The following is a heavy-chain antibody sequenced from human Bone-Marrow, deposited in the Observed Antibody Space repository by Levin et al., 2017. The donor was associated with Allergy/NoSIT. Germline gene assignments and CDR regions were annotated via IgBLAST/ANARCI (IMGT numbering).Heavy chain of an antibody. D-gene: IGHD6-13*01. CDR3: ARYSSSWYNWFDP. CDR1: GGSISSSSYY. V-gene: IGHV4-39*01. J-gene: IGHJ5*02. CDR2: IYYSGST. Sequence: GSLRLSCTVSGGSISSSSYYWGWIRQPPGKGLEWIGSIYYSGSTYYNPSLKSRVTISVDTSKNQFSLKLSSVTAADTAVYYCARYSSSWYNWFDPWGQGTLVTVSS.